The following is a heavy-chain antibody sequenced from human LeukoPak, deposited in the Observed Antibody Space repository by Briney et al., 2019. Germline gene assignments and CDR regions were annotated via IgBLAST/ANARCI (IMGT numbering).Heavy chain of an antibody. J-gene: IGHJ4*02. CDR3: ARYDYGDDRDFDY. V-gene: IGHV4-59*08. CDR2: IYYSGST. CDR1: GGSISSYY. Sequence: SETLSLTCTVSGGSISSYYWIWIRQPPGKGLEGIGYIYYSGSTNYNPSLKSRVTISVDTSKNQFSLKLSSVTAADTAVYYCARYDYGDDRDFDYWGQGTLVTVSS. D-gene: IGHD4-17*01.